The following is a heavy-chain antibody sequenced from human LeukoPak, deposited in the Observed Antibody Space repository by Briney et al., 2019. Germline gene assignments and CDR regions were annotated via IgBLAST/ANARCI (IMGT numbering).Heavy chain of an antibody. V-gene: IGHV3-49*04. D-gene: IGHD2/OR15-2a*01. Sequence: GGSLRLSCTASGFTFSDYTMSWVRQAPGKGLEWVGFIRSKSYGATTENAASVKGRFTISRDDSKSIAYLQMNSLKTEDTAVYYCARGSGYYVYWGQGTLVTVSS. J-gene: IGHJ4*02. CDR1: GFTFSDYT. CDR3: ARGSGYYVY. CDR2: IRSKSYGATT.